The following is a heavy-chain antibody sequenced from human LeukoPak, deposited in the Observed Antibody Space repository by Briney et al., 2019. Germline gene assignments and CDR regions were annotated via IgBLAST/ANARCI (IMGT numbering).Heavy chain of an antibody. D-gene: IGHD6-13*01. V-gene: IGHV3-23*01. Sequence: GGSLRLSCAASGFTFSSYAMSWVRQAPGKGLEWVSAISGSGGSTYYADSVKGRFTISRDNSKNTLYLQMNSLRAEDTAVYCCAKDSSSWYKVYYFDYWGQGTLVTVSS. CDR1: GFTFSSYA. CDR2: ISGSGGST. CDR3: AKDSSSWYKVYYFDY. J-gene: IGHJ4*02.